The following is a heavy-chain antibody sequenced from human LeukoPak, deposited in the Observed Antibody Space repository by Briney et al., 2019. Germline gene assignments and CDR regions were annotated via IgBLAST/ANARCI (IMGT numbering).Heavy chain of an antibody. J-gene: IGHJ4*02. CDR2: IRSKANSYAT. Sequence: PGGSLRLSCAASGFTFSGSAMHWVRQASGKGLEWVGRIRSKANSYATAYAASVKGRFTISRDDSKNTAYLQMNSLKTEDTAVYYCIARGGSGIKNDYWGQGTLVTVSS. CDR3: IARGGSGIKNDY. CDR1: GFTFSGSA. V-gene: IGHV3-73*01. D-gene: IGHD3-10*01.